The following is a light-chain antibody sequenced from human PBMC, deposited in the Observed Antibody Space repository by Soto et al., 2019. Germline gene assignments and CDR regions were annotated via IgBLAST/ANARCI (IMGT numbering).Light chain of an antibody. CDR1: QSVSSN. J-gene: IGKJ1*01. V-gene: IGKV3-15*01. Sequence: EIVMTQSPATLSLCPGERATLSCRASQSVSSNLAWYQQKPGQAPRLLIYGASTRATGIPARFSGSGSGTEFTLTISSLQSEDFAVYYCQQYRTFGQGTKVDIK. CDR3: QQYRT. CDR2: GAS.